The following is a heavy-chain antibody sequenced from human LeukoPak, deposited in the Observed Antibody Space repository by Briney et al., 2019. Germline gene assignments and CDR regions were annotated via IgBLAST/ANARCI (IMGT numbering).Heavy chain of an antibody. CDR1: GGSISSYY. D-gene: IGHD2-15*01. Sequence: SETLSLTCTVSGGSISSYYWSWIRQPPGEGLEWIGYIYYSGCTYYNPSLKSRVTISVDKSKKQFSLKLSSVTAADTAVYYCVTNSIGYCSGGNCYQVSDYWGQGTLVTVSS. J-gene: IGHJ4*02. CDR2: IYYSGCT. CDR3: VTNSIGYCSGGNCYQVSDY. V-gene: IGHV4-59*12.